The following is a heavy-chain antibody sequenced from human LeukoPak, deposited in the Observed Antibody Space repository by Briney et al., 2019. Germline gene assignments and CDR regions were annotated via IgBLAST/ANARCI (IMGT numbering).Heavy chain of an antibody. CDR2: ISSSSSNI. D-gene: IGHD4-17*01. CDR3: AREAYGDYVNH. Sequence: PGGSLRLSCAASGFTFSSYSMNWVRQAPGKGMEWVSYISSSSSNIYYADSVKGRFTISRDNAKHSLYLQMNSLRAEDTAVYYCAREAYGDYVNHWGQGTLVTVSS. V-gene: IGHV3-48*04. J-gene: IGHJ4*02. CDR1: GFTFSSYS.